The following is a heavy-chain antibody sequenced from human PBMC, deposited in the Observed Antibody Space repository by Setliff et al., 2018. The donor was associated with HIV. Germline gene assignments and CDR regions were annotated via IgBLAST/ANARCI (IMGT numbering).Heavy chain of an antibody. Sequence: SETLSLTCTVSGASISSSGSYWGWIRQSPGKGLQWIGSIYYNGSPYYNPSLRSRLTLSVDTSKNQFSLRLSSVTAADTAIYYCARRQAATMGVYSHYFMDVWGKGTTVTVSS. CDR3: ARRQAATMGVYSHYFMDV. CDR2: IYYNGSP. CDR1: GASISSSGSY. J-gene: IGHJ6*03. D-gene: IGHD3-10*01. V-gene: IGHV4-39*01.